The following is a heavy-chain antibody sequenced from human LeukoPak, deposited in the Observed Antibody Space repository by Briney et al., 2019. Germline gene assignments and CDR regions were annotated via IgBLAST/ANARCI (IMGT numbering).Heavy chain of an antibody. CDR1: GFTFSSYG. Sequence: PGGSLRLSCAASGFTFSSYGMHWVRQAPGKGLEWVAFIRYDGSNKYYADSVKGRFTISRDNSKNTLYLQMNSLRAEDTAVYYCATARSPYSNYDLIWGLGTLVTVSS. D-gene: IGHD4-11*01. CDR2: IRYDGSNK. V-gene: IGHV3-30*02. CDR3: ATARSPYSNYDLI. J-gene: IGHJ4*02.